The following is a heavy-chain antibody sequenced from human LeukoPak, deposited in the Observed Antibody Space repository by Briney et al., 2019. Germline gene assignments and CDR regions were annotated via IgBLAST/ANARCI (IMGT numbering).Heavy chain of an antibody. V-gene: IGHV1-2*02. CDR3: ARGSSSPHYYYYYMDV. Sequence: ASVKVSCKASGYTFTGYYMHWVRQAPGQGLEWMGWINPNSGGTNYAQKFQGRVTMTRDTSISTAYMELSRLRSDDTAVYYCARGSSSPHYYYYYMDVWGKGTTVTVSS. J-gene: IGHJ6*03. D-gene: IGHD6-13*01. CDR2: INPNSGGT. CDR1: GYTFTGYY.